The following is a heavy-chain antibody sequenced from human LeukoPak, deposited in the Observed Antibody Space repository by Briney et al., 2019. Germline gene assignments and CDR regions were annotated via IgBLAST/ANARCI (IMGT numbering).Heavy chain of an antibody. V-gene: IGHV4-38-2*01. J-gene: IGHJ4*02. CDR1: GYSISSGYY. CDR2: IYHSGST. Sequence: PSETLSLTCAVSGYSISSGYYWGWIRQPPGKGREWIGSIYHSGSTYYNPSLKSRVTISVDTSKNQFSLKLSSVTAADTAVYYCARHRDTAMAYYFDYWGQGTLVTVSS. CDR3: ARHRDTAMAYYFDY. D-gene: IGHD5-18*01.